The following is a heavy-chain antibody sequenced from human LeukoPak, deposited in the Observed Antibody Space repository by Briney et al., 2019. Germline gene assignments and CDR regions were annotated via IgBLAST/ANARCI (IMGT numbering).Heavy chain of an antibody. CDR2: IYPGDSDT. D-gene: IGHD5/OR15-5a*01. J-gene: IGHJ5*02. Sequence: GGSLKISCKGSGYSFTNYRIGGVRQMPGKGLEWMGNIYPGDSDTRYSPSFQGQATISVDKCSSTAYLQCRSLKASDTAMYYCARRRTLRLDAFDPWGQGTLVTVPS. CDR3: ARRRTLRLDAFDP. V-gene: IGHV5-51*01. CDR1: GYSFTNYR.